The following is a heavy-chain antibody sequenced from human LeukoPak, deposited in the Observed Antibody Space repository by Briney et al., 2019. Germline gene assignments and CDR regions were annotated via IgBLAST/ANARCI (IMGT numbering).Heavy chain of an antibody. D-gene: IGHD3-22*01. CDR3: ARSGYYDSSGFLDY. CDR2: IYTGGST. Sequence: SETLSLTCTVSGGSISSYYWSWIRQPAGKGLEWIGRIYTGGSTNYNPSLKSRVTMSVDTSKNQFSLKLSSVTAADTAVYYCARSGYYDSSGFLDYWGQGTLVTVSS. J-gene: IGHJ4*02. CDR1: GGSISSYY. V-gene: IGHV4-4*07.